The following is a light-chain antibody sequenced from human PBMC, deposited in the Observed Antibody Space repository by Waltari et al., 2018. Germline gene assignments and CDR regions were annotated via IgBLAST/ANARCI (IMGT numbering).Light chain of an antibody. V-gene: IGLV2-14*03. CDR3: NSYTTTRTLV. CDR2: DVT. J-gene: IGLJ3*02. CDR1: SSDVGAYDY. Sequence: QSALTQPASVSGSPGQSITISCTGTSSDVGAYDYVSWYQQHPGKAPKLMIYDVTNRPSGVSDRFSGSKSGNTASLTISGLQAEDEVDYYCNSYTTTRTLVFGGGTKVTVL.